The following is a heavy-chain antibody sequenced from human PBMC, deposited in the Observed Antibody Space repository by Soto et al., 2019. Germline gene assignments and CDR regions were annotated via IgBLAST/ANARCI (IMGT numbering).Heavy chain of an antibody. J-gene: IGHJ4*02. D-gene: IGHD6-19*01. CDR1: GYTFTSYY. V-gene: IGHV1-46*03. CDR2: INPSGGST. CDR3: ARGLLYSSGWYPFDY. Sequence: ASVKVSCNASGYTFTSYYMHLVRQAPGQGLEWMGIINPSGGSTSYAQRFQGRVTMTRDTSTSTVYMELSSLRSEDTAVYYCARGLLYSSGWYPFDYWGQGTLVTVSS.